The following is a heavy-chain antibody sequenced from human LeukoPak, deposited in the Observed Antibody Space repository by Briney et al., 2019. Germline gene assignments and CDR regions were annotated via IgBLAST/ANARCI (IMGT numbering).Heavy chain of an antibody. J-gene: IGHJ1*01. CDR3: TSWGDTTAEYFQR. CDR1: GFTFNRCW. Sequence: GGSLSLSGVVSGFTFNRCWMNWVRQAPGKGLEWVAHINPDGRDTYYVDSVKGRFTISRDNAQNSMYLQMNSLRVEDTAVYYCTSWGDTTAEYFQRWGQGTLVTVSS. V-gene: IGHV3-7*01. D-gene: IGHD2-21*02. CDR2: INPDGRDT.